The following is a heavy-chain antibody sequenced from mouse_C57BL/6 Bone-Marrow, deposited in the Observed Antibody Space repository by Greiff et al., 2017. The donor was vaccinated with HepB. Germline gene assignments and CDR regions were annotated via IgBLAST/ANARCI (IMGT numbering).Heavy chain of an antibody. CDR3: ARDLDYAVPFAY. J-gene: IGHJ3*01. D-gene: IGHD2-4*01. Sequence: EVKLMESGGGLVKPGGSLKLSCAASGFTFSSYAMSWVRQTPEKRLEWVATISDGGSYTYYPDNVKGRFTISRDNAKNNLYLQMSHLKSEETAMYYCARDLDYAVPFAYWGQGTLVTVSA. CDR1: GFTFSSYA. V-gene: IGHV5-4*03. CDR2: ISDGGSYT.